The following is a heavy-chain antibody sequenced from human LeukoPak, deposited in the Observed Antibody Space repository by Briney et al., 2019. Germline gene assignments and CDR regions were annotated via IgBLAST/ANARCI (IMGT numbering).Heavy chain of an antibody. Sequence: GGSLRLSCAASGFTFSSYAMSWVRQAPGKGLEWVSAISGSGGSTYYADSVKGQFTISRDNSKNSLYLQMNSLRAEDTAVYYCARDNYYGSGSYPNWFDPWGQGTLVTVSS. CDR2: ISGSGGST. CDR1: GFTFSSYA. J-gene: IGHJ5*02. CDR3: ARDNYYGSGSYPNWFDP. V-gene: IGHV3-23*01. D-gene: IGHD3-10*01.